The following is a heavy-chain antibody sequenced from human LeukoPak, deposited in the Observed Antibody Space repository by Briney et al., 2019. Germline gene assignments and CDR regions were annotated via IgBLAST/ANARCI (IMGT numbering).Heavy chain of an antibody. Sequence: TGGSLRLSCAASGFTFSSYGMHWVRQAPGKGLEWVAVIWYDGNNKYYADSVKGRFTISRDNSKNTLYLQMNSLRAEDTAVYYCARSTSSEYDIYHFDYRGQGTLVTVSS. CDR3: ARSTSSEYDIYHFDY. V-gene: IGHV3-33*01. D-gene: IGHD3-9*01. CDR2: IWYDGNNK. J-gene: IGHJ4*02. CDR1: GFTFSSYG.